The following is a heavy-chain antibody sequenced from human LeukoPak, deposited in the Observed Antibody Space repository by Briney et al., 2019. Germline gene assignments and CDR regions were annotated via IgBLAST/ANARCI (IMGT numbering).Heavy chain of an antibody. CDR1: GFIFDDYA. CDR2: IGWDSANI. Sequence: GGSLRLSCAASGFIFDDYAMHWVRQAPGKGLEWVSGIGWDSANIGYADSVKGRFTISRDNARNSLYLQMNSLRAEDTALYYCANSRGYCSSTSCSSPFDYWGQGTLVTVSS. V-gene: IGHV3-9*01. J-gene: IGHJ4*02. CDR3: ANSRGYCSSTSCSSPFDY. D-gene: IGHD2-2*01.